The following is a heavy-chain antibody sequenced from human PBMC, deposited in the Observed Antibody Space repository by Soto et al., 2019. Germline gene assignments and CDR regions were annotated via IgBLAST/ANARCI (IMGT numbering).Heavy chain of an antibody. V-gene: IGHV4-59*01. Sequence: QVHLQESGPGLVKPSETLSLTCTVSGGSSSSYYWSWIRQPPGKGLEWIGYIYSSGQTNYNPSLKSRVTISLDTSKNQFSLNLRSVTAADTAVYYCAREKSTESGSKFDHWGQGILVTVSP. D-gene: IGHD6-25*01. J-gene: IGHJ4*02. CDR2: IYSSGQT. CDR3: AREKSTESGSKFDH. CDR1: GGSSSSYY.